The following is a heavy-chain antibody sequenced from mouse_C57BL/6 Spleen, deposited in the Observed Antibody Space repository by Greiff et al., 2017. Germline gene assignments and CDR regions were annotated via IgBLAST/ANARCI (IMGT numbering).Heavy chain of an antibody. CDR2: ISSGSSTI. Sequence: DVKLVESGGGLVKPGGSLKLSCAASGFTFSDYGMHWVRQAPEKGLEWVAYISSGSSTIYYADTVKGRFTISRDNAKNTLFLQMTSLRSEDTAMYYCARGDSSGYVGYAMDYWGQGTSVTVSS. V-gene: IGHV5-17*01. D-gene: IGHD3-2*02. CDR1: GFTFSDYG. J-gene: IGHJ4*01. CDR3: ARGDSSGYVGYAMDY.